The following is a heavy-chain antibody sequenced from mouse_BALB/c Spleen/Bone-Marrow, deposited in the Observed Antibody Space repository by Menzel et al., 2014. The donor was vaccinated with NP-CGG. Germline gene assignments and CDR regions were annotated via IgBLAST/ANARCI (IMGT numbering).Heavy chain of an antibody. J-gene: IGHJ1*01. D-gene: IGHD1-2*01. Sequence: VQLQQSGVELVKPGASVKLSCKASGNTFTSYDINWVRQRPEQGLEWIGWIFPGDSTTKYNEKFKGKATLSTDKSPSTVHMQLSRLTSVDSAVYFCVRSRLRDWYFDVWGAGTTVTISS. V-gene: IGHV1S56*01. CDR2: IFPGDSTT. CDR3: VRSRLRDWYFDV. CDR1: GNTFTSYD.